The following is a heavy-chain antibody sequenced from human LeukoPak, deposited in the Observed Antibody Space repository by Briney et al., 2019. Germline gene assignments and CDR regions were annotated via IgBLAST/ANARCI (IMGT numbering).Heavy chain of an antibody. CDR2: IYSGGST. J-gene: IGHJ4*02. CDR3: ARGGGGYCSSTSCYAPFDY. Sequence: PGGSLRLSCAASGFTFRGSAMGWVRQAPGKGLEWVSVIYSGGSTYYADSVKGRFTISRDNSKNTLYLQMNSLRAEDTAVYYCARGGGGYCSSTSCYAPFDYWGQGTLVTVSS. D-gene: IGHD2-2*01. V-gene: IGHV3-53*01. CDR1: GFTFRGSA.